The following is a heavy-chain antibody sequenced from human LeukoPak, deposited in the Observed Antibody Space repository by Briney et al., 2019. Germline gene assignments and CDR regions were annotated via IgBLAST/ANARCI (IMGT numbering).Heavy chain of an antibody. Sequence: PSETLSLTCTVAGGSISSDYWSWIRQPAGKGLEWIGRIYTSGSTNYNPSLKSRVTMSVDTSKNQFSLKLSSVTAADTAVYYCARRDVTGTFDYWGQGTLVTVSS. J-gene: IGHJ4*02. CDR1: GGSISSDY. CDR3: ARRDVTGTFDY. V-gene: IGHV4-4*07. D-gene: IGHD1-20*01. CDR2: IYTSGST.